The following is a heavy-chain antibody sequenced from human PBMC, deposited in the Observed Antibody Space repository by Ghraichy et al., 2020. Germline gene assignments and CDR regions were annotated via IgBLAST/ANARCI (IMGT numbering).Heavy chain of an antibody. Sequence: GGSLRLSCAASGFTVSSNYMSWVRQAPGKGLEWVSVIYSGGSTYYSDSVKGRFTISRDNSKNTLYLQMNSMRAEDTAVYYCARGDCSSTSCPGGPSYFDYWGQGTLVTVSS. D-gene: IGHD2-2*01. CDR1: GFTVSSNY. J-gene: IGHJ4*02. CDR2: IYSGGST. V-gene: IGHV3-53*01. CDR3: ARGDCSSTSCPGGPSYFDY.